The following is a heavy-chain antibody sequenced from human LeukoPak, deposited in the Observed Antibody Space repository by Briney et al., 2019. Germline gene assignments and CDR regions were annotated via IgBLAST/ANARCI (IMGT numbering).Heavy chain of an antibody. Sequence: SETLSLTCTVSGGSISSYYWSWIRQPPGKGLEWIGYIYYSGSTSYNPSLKSRVTISVDTSKNQFSLKLSSVTAADTAVYYCARQGYSYGLPIDYWGQGTLVTVSS. J-gene: IGHJ4*02. V-gene: IGHV4-59*08. CDR2: IYYSGST. D-gene: IGHD5-18*01. CDR1: GGSISSYY. CDR3: ARQGYSYGLPIDY.